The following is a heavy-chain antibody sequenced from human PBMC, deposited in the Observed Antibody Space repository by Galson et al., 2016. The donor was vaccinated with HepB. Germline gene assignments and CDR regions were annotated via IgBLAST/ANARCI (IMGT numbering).Heavy chain of an antibody. Sequence: SETLSLTCTVSGDSIGHFYWSWIRQPPGKALEWIGYIYSSGSTNYNPSLKSRVTISVDTSKNQFSLKLNSVTAADTAVYYCGRRRGGFPDYWGQGTLVTVSS. CDR2: IYSSGST. D-gene: IGHD2/OR15-2a*01. J-gene: IGHJ4*02. V-gene: IGHV4-59*08. CDR1: GDSIGHFY. CDR3: GRRRGGFPDY.